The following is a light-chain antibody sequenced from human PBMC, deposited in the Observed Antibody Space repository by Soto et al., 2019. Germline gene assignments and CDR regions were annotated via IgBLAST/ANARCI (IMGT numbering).Light chain of an antibody. CDR3: AAWGDSLNGYYV. CDR1: SSNIGSNT. CDR2: SNN. V-gene: IGLV1-44*01. Sequence: QSVLTQPPSSSGTPGQRGTISCSRSSSNIGSNTVNWYQQLPGTAPKLLIYSNNQRPSGVPDRFSGSKSGTSASLAISGLQSEDEADYYCAAWGDSLNGYYVFGTGTKVTVL. J-gene: IGLJ1*01.